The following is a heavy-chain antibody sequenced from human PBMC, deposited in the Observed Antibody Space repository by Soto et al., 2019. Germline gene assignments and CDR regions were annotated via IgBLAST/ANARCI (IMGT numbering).Heavy chain of an antibody. Sequence: QVQLLESGGGVVQPGRSLRLSCAASPFTFSDFAMHWVRQAPGKGLEWVAVMSSDGTTIYYAGSVKGRFTISRDNFKITLYLQMNSLRPDDTAVYYCARAGFHFGMDVWGLGTTVTVS. J-gene: IGHJ6*02. CDR1: PFTFSDFA. V-gene: IGHV3-30-3*01. CDR3: ARAGFHFGMDV. D-gene: IGHD3-9*01. CDR2: MSSDGTTI.